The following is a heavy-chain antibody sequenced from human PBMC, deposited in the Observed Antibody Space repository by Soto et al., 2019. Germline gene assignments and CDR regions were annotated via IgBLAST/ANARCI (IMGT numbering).Heavy chain of an antibody. D-gene: IGHD3-3*01. CDR3: ARGRISSITIFGVVTKYYYMDV. J-gene: IGHJ6*03. Sequence: ASVKVSCKASGYTFTSYDINWVRQATGQGLEWMGWMNPNSGNTGYAQKFQGRVTMTRTTSISTAYMELSSLRSEDTAVYYCARGRISSITIFGVVTKYYYMDVWGKGTTVTVSS. CDR2: MNPNSGNT. V-gene: IGHV1-8*01. CDR1: GYTFTSYD.